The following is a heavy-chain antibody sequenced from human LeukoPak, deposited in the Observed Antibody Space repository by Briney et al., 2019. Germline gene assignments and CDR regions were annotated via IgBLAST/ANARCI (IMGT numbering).Heavy chain of an antibody. J-gene: IGHJ4*02. V-gene: IGHV3-74*01. CDR1: GFTFSSYW. Sequence: PGGSLRLSCAASGFTFSSYWMHWVRHAPGKGLVWVSRINSDGSSATYADSVKGRFTISRDNAKNTLYLQMNSLRAEDTAVYFCARGYYDSSNYPTVYWGQGTLVTVSS. CDR2: INSDGSSA. D-gene: IGHD3-22*01. CDR3: ARGYYDSSNYPTVY.